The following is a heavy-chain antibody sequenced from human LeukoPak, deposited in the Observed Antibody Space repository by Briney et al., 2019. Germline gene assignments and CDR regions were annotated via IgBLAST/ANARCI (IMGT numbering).Heavy chain of an antibody. CDR3: ARDGQYYVSGSKAFDI. CDR1: GGSISSSSYY. Sequence: SETLSLTCTVSGGSISSSSYYWGWIRQPPGEALEWIGNIYNGGTAYYNPSLKSRVTISVDTSKNQFSLKLSSVTAADTAVYYCARDGQYYVSGSKAFDIWGQGTMVTVSS. CDR2: IYNGGTA. V-gene: IGHV4-39*07. D-gene: IGHD3-10*01. J-gene: IGHJ3*02.